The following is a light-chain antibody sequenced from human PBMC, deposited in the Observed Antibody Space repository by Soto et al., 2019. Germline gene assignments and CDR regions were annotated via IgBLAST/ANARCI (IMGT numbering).Light chain of an antibody. V-gene: IGKV1-39*01. CDR2: AAS. Sequence: DIQMTQSPSSLSASVGDRVTITCRASQSISSYLNWYQQKPGKAPKLLIYAASSLQSGVPSRFSDSGSGTEFTLTISSLQPEDFATYYCQQSYSTLTFGPGTKVVIE. CDR1: QSISSY. CDR3: QQSYSTLT. J-gene: IGKJ3*01.